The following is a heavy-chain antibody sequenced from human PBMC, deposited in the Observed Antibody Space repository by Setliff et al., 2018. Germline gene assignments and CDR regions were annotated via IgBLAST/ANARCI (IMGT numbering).Heavy chain of an antibody. V-gene: IGHV4-34*01. J-gene: IGHJ3*02. CDR2: INHSGST. CDR1: GGSFSGYY. D-gene: IGHD3-3*01. Sequence: LSLTCAVYGGSFSGYYWSWIRQPPGKGLEWIGEINHSGSTNYNPSLKSRVTISVDTSKNQFSLKLSSVTAADTAVYYCVGSGYYIAEYAFDIWGQGTMVTVSS. CDR3: VGSGYYIAEYAFDI.